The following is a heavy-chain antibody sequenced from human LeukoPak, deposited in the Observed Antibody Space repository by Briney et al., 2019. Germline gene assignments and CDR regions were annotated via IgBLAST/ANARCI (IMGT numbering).Heavy chain of an antibody. Sequence: SETLSLTCTVSGGSINSYYWSWIRQPPGKDLEWIGYIYFNGNTNYNPSLKSRVTMSVDTSKNQFSLKLSSVTAADTAVYYCARHHTRDGYYFDYWGQGTLVTVSS. CDR3: ARHHTRDGYYFDY. CDR1: GGSINSYY. D-gene: IGHD5-24*01. V-gene: IGHV4-59*01. J-gene: IGHJ4*02. CDR2: IYFNGNT.